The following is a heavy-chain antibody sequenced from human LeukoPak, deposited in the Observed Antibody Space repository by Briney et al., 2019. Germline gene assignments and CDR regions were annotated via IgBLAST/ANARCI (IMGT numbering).Heavy chain of an antibody. Sequence: ASVKVSCKASGYTFTNYHMHWVRQAPVQGPEWMGIINPSGGSTSYAQKFQGRVTMTRDTSTSTVYMELSSLKSEDTAVYYCARERGGSSRNFDYWGQGTLVTVSS. J-gene: IGHJ4*02. CDR3: ARERGGSSRNFDY. CDR2: INPSGGST. V-gene: IGHV1-46*01. CDR1: GYTFTNYH. D-gene: IGHD6-6*01.